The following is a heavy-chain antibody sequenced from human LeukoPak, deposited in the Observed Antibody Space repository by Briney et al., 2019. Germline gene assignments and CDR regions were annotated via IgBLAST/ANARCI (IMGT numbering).Heavy chain of an antibody. CDR1: GGSISSYY. V-gene: IGHV4-59*01. Sequence: SESLSLTCTVSGGSISSYYWSWIRQPPGKGLGWIGYIYYSGSTNYNPSLKSRVTISVDTSKNQFSLKLSSVTAADTAVYYCARELTGTPAVFDYWGQGTLVTVSS. D-gene: IGHD1-20*01. CDR3: ARELTGTPAVFDY. CDR2: IYYSGST. J-gene: IGHJ4*02.